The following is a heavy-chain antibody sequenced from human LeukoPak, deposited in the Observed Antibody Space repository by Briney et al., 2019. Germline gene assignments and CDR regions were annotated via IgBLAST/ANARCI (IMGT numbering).Heavy chain of an antibody. Sequence: PGGSLRLSCAASGFTFSGYSMNRVRQAPGKGLEWVSSISSSSSYIYYADSVKGRFTISRDNAKNSLYLQMNSLRAEDTAVYYCARGGPWELPLDYWGQGTLVTVSS. D-gene: IGHD1-26*01. CDR3: ARGGPWELPLDY. V-gene: IGHV3-21*01. CDR2: ISSSSSYI. J-gene: IGHJ4*02. CDR1: GFTFSGYS.